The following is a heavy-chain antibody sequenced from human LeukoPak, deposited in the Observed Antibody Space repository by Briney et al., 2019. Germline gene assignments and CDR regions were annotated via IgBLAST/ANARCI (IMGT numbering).Heavy chain of an antibody. J-gene: IGHJ6*02. CDR2: INHSEST. CDR3: ARGHVGSYAYYYYYGMDV. V-gene: IGHV4-34*01. D-gene: IGHD2-8*01. CDR1: GGSFSGYY. Sequence: NPSETLSLTCAVYGGSFSGYYWSWIRQPPGKGLEWIGEINHSESTNYNPSLKSRVTISVDTSKNQFSLKLRSVTAADTAVYYCARGHVGSYAYYYYYGMDVWGQGTTVTVSS.